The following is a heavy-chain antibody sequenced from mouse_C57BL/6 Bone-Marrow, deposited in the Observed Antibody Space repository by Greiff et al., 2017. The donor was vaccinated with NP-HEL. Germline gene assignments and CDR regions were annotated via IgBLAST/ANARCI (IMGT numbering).Heavy chain of an antibody. V-gene: IGHV1-53*01. CDR2: INPSNGGT. CDR1: GYTFTSYW. CDR3: ARDYYGSPLFDY. J-gene: IGHJ2*01. Sequence: QVQLQQPGTELVKPGASVKLSCKASGYTFTSYWMHWVKQRPGHGLEWIGNINPSNGGTNYHEKFKSKATLTVDKSSSTAYMQLSSMTSEDAAVDYCARDYYGSPLFDYWGQGTTLTVSS. D-gene: IGHD1-1*01.